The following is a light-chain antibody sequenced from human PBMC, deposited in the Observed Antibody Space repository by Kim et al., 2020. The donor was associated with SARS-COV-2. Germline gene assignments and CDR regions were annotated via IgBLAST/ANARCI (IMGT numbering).Light chain of an antibody. CDR3: QQRSNWPAI. CDR2: DAS. V-gene: IGKV3-11*01. CDR1: QSVSSY. J-gene: IGKJ4*01. Sequence: SLSPGERAPLSCRASQSVSSYLAWYQQKPGQAPRLLIYDASNRATGIPARFSGSGSGTDFTLTISSLEPEDFAVYYCQQRSNWPAIFGGGTKLEI.